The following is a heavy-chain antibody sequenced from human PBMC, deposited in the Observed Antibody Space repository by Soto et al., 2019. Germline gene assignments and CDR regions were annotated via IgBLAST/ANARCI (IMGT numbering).Heavy chain of an antibody. J-gene: IGHJ6*02. CDR1: AFTFSSYW. CDR3: ARGSSSGCSSGYGMDV. CDR2: INSDGSST. V-gene: IGHV3-74*01. D-gene: IGHD6-19*01. Sequence: GGSLRLSCAASAFTFSSYWMHWVRQAPGKGLVWVSRINSDGSSTSYADSVKGRFTISRDNAKNTLYLQMNSLRAEDTAVYYCARGSSSGCSSGYGMDVLGHGTTVTVS.